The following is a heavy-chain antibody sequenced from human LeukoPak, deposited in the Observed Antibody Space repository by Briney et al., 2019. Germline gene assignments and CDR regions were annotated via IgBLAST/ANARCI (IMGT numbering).Heavy chain of an antibody. J-gene: IGHJ6*03. CDR1: GGSISSYY. V-gene: IGHV4-59*01. D-gene: IGHD4-11*01. CDR2: VDHTGST. CDR3: ARGRVSSSTWYSTYYYFFYMDF. Sequence: SETLSLTCTVSGGSISSYYWSWIRQPPGKGLEWIGYVDHTGSTKFNPSLNGRVSISRDTSNNFFSLRLRSVTAANTAVYFCARGRVSSSTWYSTYYYFFYMDFWGKGTTVTVSS.